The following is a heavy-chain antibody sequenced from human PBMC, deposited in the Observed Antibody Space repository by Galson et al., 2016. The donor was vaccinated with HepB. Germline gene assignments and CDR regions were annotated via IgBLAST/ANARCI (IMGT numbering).Heavy chain of an antibody. CDR2: IYHSGST. CDR3: VRVKGGCSSHSCVFDP. J-gene: IGHJ5*02. V-gene: IGHV4-4*02. D-gene: IGHD2-2*01. CDR1: GDSISSSNW. Sequence: EPLSLTCAVSGDSISSSNWWTWVRQPPGKRPEWIGEIYHSGSTFYNPSLGSRVTISVDKSSNQFSLNLTSVTAADTAVYYCVRVKGGCSSHSCVFDPWGQGTLVTVSS.